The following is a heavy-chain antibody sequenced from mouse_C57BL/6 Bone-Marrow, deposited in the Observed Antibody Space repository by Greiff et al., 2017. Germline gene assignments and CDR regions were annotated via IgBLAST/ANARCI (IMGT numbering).Heavy chain of an antibody. CDR1: GFNIKDDY. CDR3: TFYDYGQGDY. Sequence: VQLQQSGAELVRPGASVKLSCTASGFNIKDDYMHWVKQRPEQGLEWIGWIDPENGDTEYASKFQGKATITADKSSNTAYLQLSSLTSEDTAVYYCTFYDYGQGDYWGQGTSVTVSS. J-gene: IGHJ4*01. D-gene: IGHD2-4*01. V-gene: IGHV14-4*01. CDR2: IDPENGDT.